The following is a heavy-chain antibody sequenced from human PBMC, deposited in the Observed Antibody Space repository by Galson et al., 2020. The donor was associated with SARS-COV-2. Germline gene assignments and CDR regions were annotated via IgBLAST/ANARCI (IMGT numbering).Heavy chain of an antibody. Sequence: GESLKISCAAYGVAFSTKAMSWVRQTPGKGLEWVSTNIGSGNRTYYADSVKGRFTISRDNSKSTLSLQMNSLRAEDTTVYYCARDGSDVWGSFRYGFDYWGQGTLVTVAS. CDR3: ARDGSDVWGSFRYGFDY. D-gene: IGHD3-16*02. CDR2: NIGSGNRT. CDR1: GVAFSTKA. V-gene: IGHV3-23*01. J-gene: IGHJ4*02.